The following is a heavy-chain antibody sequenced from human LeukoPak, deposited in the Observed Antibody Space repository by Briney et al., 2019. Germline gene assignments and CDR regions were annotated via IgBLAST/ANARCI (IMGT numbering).Heavy chain of an antibody. Sequence: GASVKVSCKASGYTFTSYGISWVRQAPGQGLEWMGWISAYNGNTNYAQKLQGRVTMTTDTSTSTAYMELRSLRSDDTAVYYCARRIAYCSGGSCSSAPYYYYYMDVWGKGTTVTVSS. CDR1: GYTFTSYG. J-gene: IGHJ6*03. CDR3: ARRIAYCSGGSCSSAPYYYYYMDV. V-gene: IGHV1-18*01. CDR2: ISAYNGNT. D-gene: IGHD2-15*01.